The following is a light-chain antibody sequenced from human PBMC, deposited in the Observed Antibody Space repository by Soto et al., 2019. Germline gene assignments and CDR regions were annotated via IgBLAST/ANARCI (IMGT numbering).Light chain of an antibody. V-gene: IGKV1-17*01. J-gene: IGKJ1*01. CDR2: SAS. CDR3: LQHNNYPWT. CDR1: QGVRVD. Sequence: DIQMTQSPSSLSASVGDRVTITCRASQGVRVDLAWYQQKPGKAPKRLIYSASSLQSGVPSRFSGSGSGTEFTLTISSLQTKDFATYYCLQHNNYPWTFGQGTKVEIK.